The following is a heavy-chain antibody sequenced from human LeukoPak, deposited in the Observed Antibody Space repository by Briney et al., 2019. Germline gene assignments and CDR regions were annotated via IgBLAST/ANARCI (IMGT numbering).Heavy chain of an antibody. CDR3: ARGYSSSWYYLYYYYYYMDV. V-gene: IGHV1-2*02. J-gene: IGHJ6*03. Sequence: ASVKVSCKASGYTFTGYYMHWVRQAPGQGLEWMGWINPNSGGTNYAQKFQGRVTMTRDTSISTAYMELSRLRSDDTAVYYCARGYSSSWYYLYYYYYYMDVWGKGTTVTVSS. CDR1: GYTFTGYY. D-gene: IGHD6-13*01. CDR2: INPNSGGT.